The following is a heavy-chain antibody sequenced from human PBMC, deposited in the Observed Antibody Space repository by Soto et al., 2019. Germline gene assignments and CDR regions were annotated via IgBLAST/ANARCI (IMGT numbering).Heavy chain of an antibody. CDR2: ISSSSSYI. Sequence: PGGSLRLSCAASGFTFSSYSMNWVRQAPGKGLEWVSSISSSSSYIYYADSVKGRLTISRGNAKNSLYLQMNSLRAEDTAVYYCARDVGATTSPPGWGQGTLVTVSS. CDR3: ARDVGATTSPPG. J-gene: IGHJ4*02. D-gene: IGHD1-26*01. CDR1: GFTFSSYS. V-gene: IGHV3-21*01.